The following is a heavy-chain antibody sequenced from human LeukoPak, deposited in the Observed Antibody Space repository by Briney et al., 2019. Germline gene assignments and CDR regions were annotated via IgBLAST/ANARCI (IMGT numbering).Heavy chain of an antibody. J-gene: IGHJ6*02. V-gene: IGHV3-30-3*01. D-gene: IGHD5-12*01. Sequence: HTGGSLRLSCAASGFTFSSYAMHWVRQAPGKGLEWVAVISYDGSNKYYADSVKGRFTISRDNSKNTLYLQMNSLRAEDTAVYYCARDGATTIDYYYGMDVWGQGTTVTVSS. CDR2: ISYDGSNK. CDR3: ARDGATTIDYYYGMDV. CDR1: GFTFSSYA.